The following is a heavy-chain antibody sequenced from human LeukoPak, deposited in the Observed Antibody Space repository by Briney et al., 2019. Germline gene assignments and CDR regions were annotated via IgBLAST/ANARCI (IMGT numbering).Heavy chain of an antibody. Sequence: ASVKVSCKASGYTFTGYYMHWVRQAPGQGLEWMGWINPNSGGTNYAQKFQGRVTMTRDTSISTAYMELSRLRSEDTAVYYCARGEQQLRKITVAFDIWGQGTMVTVSS. D-gene: IGHD6-13*01. CDR2: INPNSGGT. J-gene: IGHJ3*02. CDR1: GYTFTGYY. V-gene: IGHV1-2*02. CDR3: ARGEQQLRKITVAFDI.